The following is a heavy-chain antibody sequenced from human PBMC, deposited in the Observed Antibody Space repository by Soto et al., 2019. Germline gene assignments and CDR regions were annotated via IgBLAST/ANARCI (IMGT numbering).Heavy chain of an antibody. J-gene: IGHJ6*02. D-gene: IGHD6-13*01. CDR3: ARRGINYGMDV. Sequence: GGSLKISLKGSGYSVTSYWLRWVRQLPGKGLEWMGRIDPSDSYTNYSPSFPGHVTISADKSISTAYLQWSSLKAWDTAMYYCARRGINYGMDVWGQGTTVTVSS. CDR2: IDPSDSYT. CDR1: GYSVTSYW. V-gene: IGHV5-10-1*01.